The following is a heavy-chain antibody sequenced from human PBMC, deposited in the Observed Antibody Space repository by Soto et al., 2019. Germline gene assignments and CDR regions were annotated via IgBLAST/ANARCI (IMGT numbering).Heavy chain of an antibody. CDR1: GYTFTTYG. CDR3: AREDGYCSGGGCHSGGWLEP. Sequence: ASVKVSCKTSGYTFTTYGGSWVRQAPGQGLEWMGWISPYNGNTNYAQRLQGRVTLTTDTSTNTAYMELRSLRSDDTALYYCAREDGYCSGGGCHSGGWLEPWGQGTLVTVSS. J-gene: IGHJ5*02. D-gene: IGHD2-15*01. CDR2: ISPYNGNT. V-gene: IGHV1-18*01.